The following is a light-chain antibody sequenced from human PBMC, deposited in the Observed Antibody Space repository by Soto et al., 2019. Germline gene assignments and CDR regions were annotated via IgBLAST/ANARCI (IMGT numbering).Light chain of an antibody. J-gene: IGKJ4*01. CDR2: GES. CDR1: QSVGRN. Sequence: EIVMTQSPATLSVSPGERATLSCRASQSVGRNLAWYQQKPGQAPRLLIYGESTRATGIPGRFSGSGSGTEFTLSISSLQSEDFAISSCQQYNHWPPLTFGGGTKVEIK. CDR3: QQYNHWPPLT. V-gene: IGKV3-15*01.